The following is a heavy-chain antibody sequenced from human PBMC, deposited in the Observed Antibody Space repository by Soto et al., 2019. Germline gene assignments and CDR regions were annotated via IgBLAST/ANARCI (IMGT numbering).Heavy chain of an antibody. Sequence: QVQLVQSGAEVKKPGASVKVSCKASGYTFTTYSLHWVRQAPGQGLEWMGWIDTGNGDTKYSQKLQGRVTITRDTSASTAYMELSSLGSEDTAIYFCARHEDYWGQGTLVTVSS. J-gene: IGHJ4*02. CDR2: IDTGNGDT. CDR3: ARHEDY. V-gene: IGHV1-3*04. CDR1: GYTFTTYS.